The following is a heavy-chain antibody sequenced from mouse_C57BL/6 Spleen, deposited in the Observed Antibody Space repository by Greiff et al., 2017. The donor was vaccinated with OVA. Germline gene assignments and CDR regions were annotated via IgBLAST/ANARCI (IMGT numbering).Heavy chain of an antibody. V-gene: IGHV1-42*01. Sequence: VQLKQSGPELVKPGASVKISCKASGYSFTGYYMNWVKQSPEKSLEWIGEINPSTGGTTYNQKFKAKATLTVDKSSSTAYMQLKSLTSEDSAVYYCARVDTYAMDYWGQGTSVTVSS. CDR3: ARVDTYAMDY. J-gene: IGHJ4*01. CDR1: GYSFTGYY. CDR2: INPSTGGT.